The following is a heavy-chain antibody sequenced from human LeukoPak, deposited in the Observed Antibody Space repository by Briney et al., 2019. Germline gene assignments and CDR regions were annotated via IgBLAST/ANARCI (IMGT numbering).Heavy chain of an antibody. CDR3: ARDMTAHSSAVSGVPGDY. CDR1: GFSFDDHA. V-gene: IGHV3-43D*03. Sequence: PGGSLRLSCAASGFSFDDHAMHWVRQAPGKGLECVSLINWDGSLIYYGDSVRGRFTISRDNSKNSLFLQMHSLRAEDSAFYYCARDMTAHSSAVSGVPGDYWGQGTLVTVSS. J-gene: IGHJ4*02. CDR2: INWDGSLI. D-gene: IGHD2-21*02.